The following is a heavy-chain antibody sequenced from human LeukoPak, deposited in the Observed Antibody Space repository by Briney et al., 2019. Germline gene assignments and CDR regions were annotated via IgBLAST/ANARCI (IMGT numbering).Heavy chain of an antibody. CDR1: GLTFSVSA. Sequence: GGSLRLSCSASGLTFSVSAIHWVRQASGKGLEWVGRIKTKADNYATAYAASVKGRFTISRDDSTNTAYLQMNSLKTEDTAVYYCTHPAYYYNVDVWGKGTTVTVSP. CDR2: IKTKADNYAT. CDR3: THPAYYYNVDV. J-gene: IGHJ6*04. V-gene: IGHV3-73*01. D-gene: IGHD6-25*01.